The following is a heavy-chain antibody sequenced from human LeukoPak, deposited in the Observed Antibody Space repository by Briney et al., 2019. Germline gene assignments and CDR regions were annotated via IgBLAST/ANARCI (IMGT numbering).Heavy chain of an antibody. D-gene: IGHD2-21*01. CDR1: GLTFSSYT. V-gene: IGHV3-21*01. CDR2: ISGRGNYI. CDR3: ARDYFYCGGDCFVDY. Sequence: GVSLRLSCAASGLTFSSYTMNWIREAPGKGREGVSSISGRGNYIHYADSVKGRFTISRDNAKDSLYLLMNSLRAKDTAVYYCARDYFYCGGDCFVDYWGPGTLVSVSS. J-gene: IGHJ4*02.